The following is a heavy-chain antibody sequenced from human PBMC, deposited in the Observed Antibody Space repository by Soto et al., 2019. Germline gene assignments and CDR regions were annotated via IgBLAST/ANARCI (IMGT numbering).Heavy chain of an antibody. CDR1: GYTFTSYD. Sequence: QVQLVQSGAEVKKPGASVKVSCKASGYTFTSYDINWVRQATGQGLEWMGWMNPDSGNTGYAKKCLGRVTKTRNTSISTAYMVLSSPRSEDTAVYYCARERGSRAVDYWGQGTLVTVSS. CDR2: MNPDSGNT. J-gene: IGHJ4*02. V-gene: IGHV1-8*01. CDR3: ARERGSRAVDY. D-gene: IGHD1-26*01.